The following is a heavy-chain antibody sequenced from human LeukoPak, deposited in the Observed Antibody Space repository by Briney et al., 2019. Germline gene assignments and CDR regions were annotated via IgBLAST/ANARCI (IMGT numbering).Heavy chain of an antibody. CDR1: GFTFDDYA. CDR2: ISGDGGST. J-gene: IGHJ4*02. V-gene: IGHV3-43*02. CDR3: AISDHYFDY. Sequence: PGGSLRLSCAAPGFTFDDYAMHWVRQPPGKGLEWVSLISGDGGSTYYADSVKGRFAISRDNSKTSLYLQMNSLRTEDTALYYCAISDHYFDYWGQGTLVTVSS.